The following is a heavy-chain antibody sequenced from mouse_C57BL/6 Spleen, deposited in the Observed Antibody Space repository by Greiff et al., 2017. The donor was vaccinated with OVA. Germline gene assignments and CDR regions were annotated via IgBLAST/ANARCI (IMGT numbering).Heavy chain of an antibody. CDR1: GFTFSSYA. CDR2: ISDGGSYT. D-gene: IGHD1-1*01. J-gene: IGHJ2*01. CDR3: ARGIYYGSSYFDY. V-gene: IGHV5-4*01. Sequence: EVQGVESGGGLVKPGGSLKLSCAASGFTFSSYAMSWVRQTPEKRLEWVATISDGGSYTYYPDNVKGRFTISRDNAKNNLYLQMSHLKSEDTAMYYCARGIYYGSSYFDYWGQGTTRTVSS.